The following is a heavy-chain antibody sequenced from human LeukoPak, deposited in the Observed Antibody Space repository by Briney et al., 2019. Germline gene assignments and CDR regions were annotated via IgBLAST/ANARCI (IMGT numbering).Heavy chain of an antibody. CDR3: ARGDYDILTGYPTPFDY. CDR1: GFTFSSYS. V-gene: IGHV3-21*01. J-gene: IGHJ4*02. Sequence: PGGSLRLSCAASGFTFSSYSMSWVRQAPGEGLEWVSSISSSSSYIYYADSVKGRFTISRDNAKNSLYLQMNSLRAEDTAVYYCARGDYDILTGYPTPFDYWGQGTLVTVSS. CDR2: ISSSSSYI. D-gene: IGHD3-9*01.